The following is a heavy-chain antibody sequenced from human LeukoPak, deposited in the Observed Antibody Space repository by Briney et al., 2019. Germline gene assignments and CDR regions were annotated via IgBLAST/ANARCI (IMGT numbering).Heavy chain of an antibody. CDR1: GFTFTTFR. CDR2: ISSGGTGK. V-gene: IGHV3-48*01. Sequence: GGSLRLSCATSGFTFTTFRMHWVRQAPGKGLEWVSYISSGGTGKYYADSVKGRFTISRDDSKNTLSLQMNSLRAEDTAVYYCARDPPLTTVVTPGDYWGQGTLVTVSS. CDR3: ARDPPLTTVVTPGDY. D-gene: IGHD4-23*01. J-gene: IGHJ4*02.